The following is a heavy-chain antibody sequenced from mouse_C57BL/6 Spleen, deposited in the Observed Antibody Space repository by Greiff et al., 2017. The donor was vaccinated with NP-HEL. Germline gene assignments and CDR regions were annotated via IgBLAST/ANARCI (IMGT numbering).Heavy chain of an antibody. D-gene: IGHD2-4*01. CDR2: INYDGSST. Sequence: EVKVVESEGGLVQPGSSMKLSCTASGFTFSDYYMAWVRQVPEKGLEWVANINYDGSSTYYLDSLKSRFIISRDNAKNILYLQMSSLKSEDTATYYCAREHYDYDEYFDVWGTGTTVTVSS. CDR3: AREHYDYDEYFDV. J-gene: IGHJ1*03. CDR1: GFTFSDYY. V-gene: IGHV5-16*01.